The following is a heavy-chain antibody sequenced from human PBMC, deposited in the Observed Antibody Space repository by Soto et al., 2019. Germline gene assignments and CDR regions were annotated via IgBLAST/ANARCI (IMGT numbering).Heavy chain of an antibody. V-gene: IGHV3-23*01. D-gene: IGHD2-2*01. J-gene: IGHJ6*02. CDR1: GFTFSSYA. Sequence: EVQLLESGGGLVQPGGSLRLSCAASGFTFSSYAMSWVRQAPGKGLEWVSAISGSGGSSYYADSVKGRFTISRDNSKNTLYLQMSGLRAEDTAVYYCAKIGRACSSTSCYDAYYYGMDVWGQGTTVTVSS. CDR2: ISGSGGSS. CDR3: AKIGRACSSTSCYDAYYYGMDV.